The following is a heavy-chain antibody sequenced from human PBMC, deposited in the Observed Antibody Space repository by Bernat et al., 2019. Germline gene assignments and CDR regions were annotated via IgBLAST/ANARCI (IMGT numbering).Heavy chain of an antibody. Sequence: EVQLAESGGGLVQPGGSLRLSCAASGFTFSQYLMDWVRQAPGKGPVWVSRINTDGTTTNYADSVKGRFTMSRDNAKNIIYLQMNSLRAEDTAVYYCVRDPNRKLDYWGQGTQVTVSP. CDR3: VRDPNRKLDY. CDR1: GFTFSQYL. V-gene: IGHV3-74*01. CDR2: INTDGTTT. J-gene: IGHJ4*02. D-gene: IGHD1-1*01.